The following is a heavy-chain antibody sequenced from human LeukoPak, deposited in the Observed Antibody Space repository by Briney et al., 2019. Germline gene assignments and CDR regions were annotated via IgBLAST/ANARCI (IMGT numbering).Heavy chain of an antibody. CDR1: GFTFHYYG. Sequence: GGSLRLSCAASGFTFHYYGMNWVRQAPGKGLEWVSSISSSGVYTYYADSVKGRFTISRDNAENSLYLQMDSLRAEDTGLYYCARGREPYTNTDWFDPWGQGTLVIVSS. J-gene: IGHJ5*02. CDR3: ARGREPYTNTDWFDP. D-gene: IGHD2-2*02. V-gene: IGHV3-21*01. CDR2: ISSSGVYT.